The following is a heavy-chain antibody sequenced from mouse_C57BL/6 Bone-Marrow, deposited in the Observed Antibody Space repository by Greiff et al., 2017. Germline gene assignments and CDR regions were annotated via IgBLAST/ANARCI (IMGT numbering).Heavy chain of an antibody. J-gene: IGHJ3*01. CDR2: IDPETGGT. V-gene: IGHV1-15*01. Sequence: QVQLQQSGAELVRPGASVTLSCKASGYTFTDYEMHWVKQTPVHGLEWIGAIDPETGGTAYNQKFKGKAILTADKSSSTAYMELRSLTSEDSAVYYCTRSELLLFAYWGQGTLVTGSA. CDR1: GYTFTDYE. D-gene: IGHD2-12*01. CDR3: TRSELLLFAY.